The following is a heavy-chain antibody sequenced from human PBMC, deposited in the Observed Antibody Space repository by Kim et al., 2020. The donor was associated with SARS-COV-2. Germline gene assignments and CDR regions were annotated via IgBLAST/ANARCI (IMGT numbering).Heavy chain of an antibody. D-gene: IGHD3-22*01. J-gene: IGHJ4*02. V-gene: IGHV3-30*07. Sequence: GKGLFTISRDNSQNTLYLQMNSLRAEDTAVYYCARDGTYYYDSSGPAFDYWGQGTLVTVSS. CDR3: ARDGTYYYDSSGPAFDY.